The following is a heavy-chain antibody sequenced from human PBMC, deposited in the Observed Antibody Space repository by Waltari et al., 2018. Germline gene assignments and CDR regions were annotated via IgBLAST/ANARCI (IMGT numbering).Heavy chain of an antibody. V-gene: IGHV1-69*05. CDR2: IIPIFGTA. J-gene: IGHJ4*02. D-gene: IGHD3-22*01. CDR3: ARVGYYDSSGYYYVPYFDY. CDR1: GGTFSSYA. Sequence: QVQLVHSGAEVKKPGSSVTVSCKASGGTFSSYAITWVRQAPGQRLEWMGGIIPIFGTANYEQKFQGRVTSTTDESTSTAYMELSSLRSEDTAVYYCARVGYYDSSGYYYVPYFDYWGQGTLVTVSS.